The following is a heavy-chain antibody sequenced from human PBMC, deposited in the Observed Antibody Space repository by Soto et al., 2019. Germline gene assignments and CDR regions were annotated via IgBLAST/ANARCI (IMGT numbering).Heavy chain of an antibody. CDR2: ISANGIRT. V-gene: IGHV3-23*01. D-gene: IGHD6-19*01. J-gene: IGHJ5*02. CDR3: ASRRGSSGWYRWFDP. Sequence: EVQLLESGGGLVQPGGSLRLSCAGSGSTFSDYAMNWVRQAPGKGLEWVSVISANGIRTYYADSVKGRFTISRDNSKNTLYLQMNSLRAEDTAVYYCASRRGSSGWYRWFDPWGQGTLVTVSS. CDR1: GSTFSDYA.